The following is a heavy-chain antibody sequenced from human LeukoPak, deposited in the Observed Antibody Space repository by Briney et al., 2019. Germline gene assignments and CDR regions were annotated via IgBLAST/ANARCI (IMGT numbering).Heavy chain of an antibody. J-gene: IGHJ4*02. V-gene: IGHV3-23*01. CDR3: ASHAHDYDSSGYFDS. Sequence: PGGSLRLSCAASGFTFNTYGMSWVRQAPGEGLEWVSGISVSGGSEYYADSVKGRFSVSRDNSKHTVYLQMNSLRAEDTAVYFCASHAHDYDSSGYFDSWGQGALVTVSS. CDR2: ISVSGGSE. D-gene: IGHD3-22*01. CDR1: GFTFNTYG.